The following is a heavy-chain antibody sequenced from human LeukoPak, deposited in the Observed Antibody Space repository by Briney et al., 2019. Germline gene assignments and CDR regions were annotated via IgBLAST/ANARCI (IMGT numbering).Heavy chain of an antibody. Sequence: GRSLRLSCAASGFTFDDYAMHWVRQAPGKGLEWVSGISWNSGSIGYADSVKGRFTISRDNAKNSLYLQMNSLRAEDTALYYCAKEITMVRGVSRGLDYWGQGTLVTVSS. CDR3: AKEITMVRGVSRGLDY. CDR1: GFTFDDYA. J-gene: IGHJ4*02. CDR2: ISWNSGSI. V-gene: IGHV3-9*01. D-gene: IGHD3-10*01.